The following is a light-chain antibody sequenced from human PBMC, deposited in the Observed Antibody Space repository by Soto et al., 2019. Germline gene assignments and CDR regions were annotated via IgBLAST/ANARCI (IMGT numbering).Light chain of an antibody. CDR2: GAS. V-gene: IGKV3-20*01. Sequence: EIVLTQSPGTLSLSPGERATLSCRASQSVSRSYLAWYQQKSGQAPRLLIYGASNRATGIPDRFSGSGSGTDFTLTISRLEPEDFAVYYCQQYGRSSWTFGQGTKVEIK. J-gene: IGKJ1*01. CDR1: QSVSRSY. CDR3: QQYGRSSWT.